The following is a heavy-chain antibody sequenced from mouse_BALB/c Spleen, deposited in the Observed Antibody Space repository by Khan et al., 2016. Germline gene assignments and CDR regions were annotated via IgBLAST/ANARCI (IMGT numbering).Heavy chain of an antibody. D-gene: IGHD3-1*01. Sequence: QIQLVQSGPELKKPGETVKISCKASGYTFTNYGMNWVKQAPGKGLKWMGWINTNTGEPTYAEEFKGRFAFSLDTSASTAYLQINNLKNEDTATXCCARGLGLPRLYAMDYWGQGTSVTVSS. J-gene: IGHJ4*01. CDR3: ARGLGLPRLYAMDY. V-gene: IGHV9-3*02. CDR1: GYTFTNYG. CDR2: INTNTGEP.